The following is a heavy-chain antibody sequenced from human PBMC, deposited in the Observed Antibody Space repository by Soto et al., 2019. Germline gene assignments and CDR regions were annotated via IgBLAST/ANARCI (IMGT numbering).Heavy chain of an antibody. D-gene: IGHD6-19*01. Sequence: GASVKVSCKASGGTFSSYAISWVRQAPGQGLEWMGGIIPIFGTANYAQKFRGRVTITADESTSTAYMELSSLRSEDTAVYYCARVSSSGWYEWRLYYYGMDVWGQGTTVTVSS. CDR2: IIPIFGTA. CDR3: ARVSSSGWYEWRLYYYGMDV. CDR1: GGTFSSYA. J-gene: IGHJ6*02. V-gene: IGHV1-69*13.